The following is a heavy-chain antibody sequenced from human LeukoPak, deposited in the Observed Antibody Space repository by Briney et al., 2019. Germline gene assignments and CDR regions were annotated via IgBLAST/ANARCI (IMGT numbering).Heavy chain of an antibody. V-gene: IGHV3-30*02. CDR1: GFTFSSYG. Sequence: DPGGSLRLSCAASGFTFSSYGMHWVRQAPGKGLEWVAFIRYDGSNKYYADSVKGRFTISRDNSKNTLYLQMNSLRAEDTAVYYCAKDGELELRGLYFDYWGQGTLVTVSS. CDR2: IRYDGSNK. CDR3: AKDGELELRGLYFDY. J-gene: IGHJ4*02. D-gene: IGHD1-7*01.